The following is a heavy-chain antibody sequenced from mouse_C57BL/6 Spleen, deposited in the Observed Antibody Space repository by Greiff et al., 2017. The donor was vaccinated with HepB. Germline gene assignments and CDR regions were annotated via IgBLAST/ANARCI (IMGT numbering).Heavy chain of an antibody. V-gene: IGHV1-74*01. CDR1: GYTFTSYW. Sequence: QVQLQQPGAELVKPGASVKVSCKASGYTFTSYWMHWVKQRPGQGLEWIGRIHPSDSDTNYNQKFKGKATLTVDKSSSTAYMQLSSLTSEDSAVYYCAIGTTVVAHYAMDYWGQGTSVTVSS. CDR3: AIGTTVVAHYAMDY. J-gene: IGHJ4*01. CDR2: IHPSDSDT. D-gene: IGHD1-1*01.